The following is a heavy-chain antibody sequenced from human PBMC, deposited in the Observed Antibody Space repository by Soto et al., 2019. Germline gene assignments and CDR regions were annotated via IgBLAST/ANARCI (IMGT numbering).Heavy chain of an antibody. V-gene: IGHV1-3*01. Sequence: GASVKGSCKASGYTFTSYAMHWVRQAPGQRLEWMGWINAGNGNTKYSQKFQGRVTITRDTSASTAYMELSSLRSEDTAVYYCARGPSGESGLYYFDYWGQGTLVTVSS. J-gene: IGHJ4*02. D-gene: IGHD5-12*01. CDR1: GYTFTSYA. CDR3: ARGPSGESGLYYFDY. CDR2: INAGNGNT.